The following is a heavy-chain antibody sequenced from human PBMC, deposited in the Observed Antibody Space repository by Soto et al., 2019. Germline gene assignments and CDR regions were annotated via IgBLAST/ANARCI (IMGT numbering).Heavy chain of an antibody. CDR1: GYTFTNYH. V-gene: IGHV1-46*01. Sequence: ASVKVSCKASGYTFTNYHMHWVRQAPGQGFEWMGIINPSGGSTTYAQKFQGRVTMTSDTSTSTVYMELSSLRSDDTAVYYCARYSSIVVDGGSCQDYWGQGTQVPVSS. CDR3: ARYSSIVVDGGSCQDY. D-gene: IGHD2-15*01. J-gene: IGHJ4*02. CDR2: INPSGGST.